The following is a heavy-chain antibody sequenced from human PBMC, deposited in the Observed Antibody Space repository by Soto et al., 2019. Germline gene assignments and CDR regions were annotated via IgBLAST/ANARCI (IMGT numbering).Heavy chain of an antibody. D-gene: IGHD3-10*01. CDR2: VSESGRST. Sequence: EVQLLESGGGLVQPGGSLRLSCAGSGFTFSSYDMSWVRQAPGKGLEWVSAVSESGRSTYYADSVKGRFTISRDNSKYTLSLQLNSLRAEDTAVYYCAKDRRGVMDVWGQGTTVTVSS. CDR1: GFTFSSYD. V-gene: IGHV3-23*01. J-gene: IGHJ6*01. CDR3: AKDRRGVMDV.